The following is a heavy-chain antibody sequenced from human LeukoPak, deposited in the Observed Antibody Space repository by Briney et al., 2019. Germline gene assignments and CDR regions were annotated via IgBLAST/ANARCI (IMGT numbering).Heavy chain of an antibody. D-gene: IGHD3-3*01. Sequence: ASVKVSCKASGYTFTSYAMNWVRQAPGQGLEWMGWINTNTGNPTYAQGFTGRFVFSLDTSVSTAYLRISSLKAEDTAVYYCARVLRQKSYYDFWSGYYTLYYYYGMDVWGQGTTVTVSS. J-gene: IGHJ6*02. V-gene: IGHV7-4-1*02. CDR1: GYTFTSYA. CDR3: ARVLRQKSYYDFWSGYYTLYYYYGMDV. CDR2: INTNTGNP.